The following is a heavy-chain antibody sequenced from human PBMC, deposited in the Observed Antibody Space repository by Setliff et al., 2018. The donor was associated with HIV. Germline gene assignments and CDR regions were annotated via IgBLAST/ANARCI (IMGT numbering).Heavy chain of an antibody. V-gene: IGHV4-38-2*01. CDR1: GYSISSGYY. CDR2: IYHSGST. D-gene: IGHD3-22*01. CDR3: ARHVLDLVISVYGF. Sequence: SETLSLTCAVSGYSISSGYYWGWIRQPPGKGLEWIGSIYHSGSTYYNPSLKSRVTISVDTSKNQFSLKLSSVTAADTAVYYCARHVLDLVISVYGFWGQGIPVTVSS. J-gene: IGHJ4*02.